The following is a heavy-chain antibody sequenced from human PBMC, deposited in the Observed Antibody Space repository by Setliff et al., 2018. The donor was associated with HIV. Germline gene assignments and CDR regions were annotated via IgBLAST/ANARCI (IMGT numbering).Heavy chain of an antibody. CDR3: VRGPQFRPH. CDR2: ISSSSDYI. CDR1: GFTFSSYS. Sequence: GGSLRLSCAASGFTFSSYSMNWVRQAPGKGLEWVSSISSSSDYIYHADSVKGRFTISRDNTRSTLYLQMNRLRVEDTAVYYCVRGPQFRPHWGQGTLVTVSS. V-gene: IGHV3-21*06. J-gene: IGHJ4*02.